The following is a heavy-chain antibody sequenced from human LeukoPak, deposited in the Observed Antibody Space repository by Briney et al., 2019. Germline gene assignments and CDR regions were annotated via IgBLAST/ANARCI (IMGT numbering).Heavy chain of an antibody. V-gene: IGHV1-2*02. D-gene: IGHD7-27*01. J-gene: IGHJ4*02. CDR2: IYPNSGAT. CDR1: GYTFTGYY. Sequence: ASVKVSCKASGYTFTGYYIHWVRQAPGQGLDWVGWIYPNSGATSYAQKFQGRVTMTSDTSISTAYMELNRLTSDDTAVYFCAGANWAAGDPFDYWGQGTLVTVFS. CDR3: AGANWAAGDPFDY.